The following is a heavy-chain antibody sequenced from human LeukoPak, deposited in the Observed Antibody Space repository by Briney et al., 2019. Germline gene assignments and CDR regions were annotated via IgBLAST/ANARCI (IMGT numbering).Heavy chain of an antibody. Sequence: PGRSLRLSCAASGFTFDDYATHWVRQAPGKGLEWVSGISWNSGSIGYADSVKGRFTISRDNAKNSLYLQMNSLRAEDTALYYCAKHSYYGSGSYYDYWGQGTLVTVSS. CDR2: ISWNSGSI. CDR1: GFTFDDYA. D-gene: IGHD3-10*01. V-gene: IGHV3-9*01. J-gene: IGHJ4*02. CDR3: AKHSYYGSGSYYDY.